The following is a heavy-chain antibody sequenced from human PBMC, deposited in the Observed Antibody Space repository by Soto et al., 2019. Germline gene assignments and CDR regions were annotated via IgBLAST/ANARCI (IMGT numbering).Heavy chain of an antibody. Sequence: QVQLVQSGAEVKKPGASVKVSCKASGYTFTGYYIHWVRQAPGQGLEWMGWINPNNGDTNYAQKFQGRVTMTRYTSTSTAYMELSSLTFDDTAVYYCARHSGYDYVFDYWGQGTLVTVSS. CDR2: INPNNGDT. CDR3: ARHSGYDYVFDY. J-gene: IGHJ4*02. V-gene: IGHV1-2*02. CDR1: GYTFTGYY. D-gene: IGHD5-12*01.